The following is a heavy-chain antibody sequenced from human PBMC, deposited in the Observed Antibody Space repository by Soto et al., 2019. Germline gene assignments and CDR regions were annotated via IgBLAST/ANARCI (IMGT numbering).Heavy chain of an antibody. Sequence: SETLSLTCTVSGGSISSSSYYWGWIRQPPGKGLEWIGSIYYSGSTYYNPSLKSRVTISVDTSKNQFSLKLSSVTAADTAVYYCARRHYYDSSGYSPLGYWGQGTLVTVSS. V-gene: IGHV4-39*01. CDR3: ARRHYYDSSGYSPLGY. J-gene: IGHJ4*02. CDR1: GGSISSSSYY. CDR2: IYYSGST. D-gene: IGHD3-22*01.